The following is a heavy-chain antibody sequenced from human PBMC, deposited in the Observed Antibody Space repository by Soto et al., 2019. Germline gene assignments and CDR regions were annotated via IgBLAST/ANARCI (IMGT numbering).Heavy chain of an antibody. CDR2: IYYTGDT. Sequence: SETLSLTCTVSGASITSYYWSWIRQPPGQGLESLGYIYYTGDTNSDPSLKGRLTISIDTSKNQFSLKLSSVTAADTAIYYCARYARIPDYWGQGTLVTVSS. D-gene: IGHD2-2*01. V-gene: IGHV4-59*01. CDR3: ARYARIPDY. CDR1: GASITSYY. J-gene: IGHJ4*02.